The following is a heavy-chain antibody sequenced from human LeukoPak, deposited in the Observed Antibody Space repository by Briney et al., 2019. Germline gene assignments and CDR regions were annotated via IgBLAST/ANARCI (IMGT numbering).Heavy chain of an antibody. J-gene: IGHJ5*02. CDR2: ISAYNGNT. Sequence: ASVKVSCKASGYTFTSYGISWVRQAPGQGLEWMGWISAYNGNTNYAQKPQGRVTMTTDTSTSTAYMELRSLRSDDTAVYYCASFDCSGGSCPWGQGTLVTVSS. CDR1: GYTFTSYG. V-gene: IGHV1-18*01. CDR3: ASFDCSGGSCP. D-gene: IGHD2-15*01.